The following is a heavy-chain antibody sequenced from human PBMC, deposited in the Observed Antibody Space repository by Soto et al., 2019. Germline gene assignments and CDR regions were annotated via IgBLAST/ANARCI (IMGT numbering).Heavy chain of an antibody. Sequence: VQLVESGGGLVQPGSSLRLSCAASGFTFDDYAMHWVRQAPGKGLEWVSGISWKSGSVDYAASVKGRFTISRDNAKNSLYLQMNSLRAEDTALYFCAKDIASSLFYLHYWGQGTLVTVSS. V-gene: IGHV3-9*01. J-gene: IGHJ4*02. CDR2: ISWKSGSV. CDR1: GFTFDDYA. D-gene: IGHD2-2*01. CDR3: AKDIASSLFYLHY.